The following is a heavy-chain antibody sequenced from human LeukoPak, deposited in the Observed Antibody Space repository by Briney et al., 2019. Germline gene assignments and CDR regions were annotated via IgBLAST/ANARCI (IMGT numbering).Heavy chain of an antibody. CDR3: AKDPTYYYDSSTHFDY. CDR1: GFTFSSYA. V-gene: IGHV3-23*01. Sequence: GGSLRLSCAASGFTFSSYAMSWVRQAPGKGLEWVSAISGSGGSTYYADSVKGRFTISRDNSKNTLYLQMSSLRAEDTAVYYCAKDPTYYYDSSTHFDYWGQGTLVTVSS. J-gene: IGHJ4*02. CDR2: ISGSGGST. D-gene: IGHD3-22*01.